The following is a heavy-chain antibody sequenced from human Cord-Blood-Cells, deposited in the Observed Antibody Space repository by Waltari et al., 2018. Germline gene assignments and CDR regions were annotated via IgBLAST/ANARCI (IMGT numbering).Heavy chain of an antibody. Sequence: QVQLQESGHGLVKPSGTMSLTCTVSGYSISSGSYWGRIRQPPGKGLAWIGSIYDSGSTHDNPSLKSRVTISRDTAKSQFSLKLSSVTAADTAVYYCARVNYSNYFDYWGQGTLVTVSS. CDR1: GYSISSGSY. J-gene: IGHJ4*02. CDR2: IYDSGST. CDR3: ARVNYSNYFDY. V-gene: IGHV4-38-2*02. D-gene: IGHD4-4*01.